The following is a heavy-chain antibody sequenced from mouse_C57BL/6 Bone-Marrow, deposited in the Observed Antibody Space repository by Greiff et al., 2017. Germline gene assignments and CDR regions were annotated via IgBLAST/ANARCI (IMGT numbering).Heavy chain of an antibody. CDR3: ARDDGSSNWYFDV. Sequence: VQLQQSGPELVKPGASVKLSCKASGYTFTSYDINWVKQRPGQGLEWIGWIYPRDGSTKYNEKFKGKATLTVDTSSSTAYMERHSLTSEDSAVFFCARDDGSSNWYFDVWGAGTTVTVSS. D-gene: IGHD1-1*01. CDR1: GYTFTSYD. V-gene: IGHV1-85*01. CDR2: IYPRDGST. J-gene: IGHJ1*01.